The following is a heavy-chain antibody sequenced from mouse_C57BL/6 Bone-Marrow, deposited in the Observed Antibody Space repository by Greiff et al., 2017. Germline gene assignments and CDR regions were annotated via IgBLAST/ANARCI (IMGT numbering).Heavy chain of an antibody. V-gene: IGHV1-81*01. CDR1: GYTFTSYG. CDR3: ARFVFDY. Sequence: QVQLQQSGAELARPGASVKLSCKASGYTFTSYGISWVKQRTGQGLEWIGEIYPRSGNTYYNGKFKGKATLTADKSSSTAYMELRSLTSEDSAVYFCARFVFDYWGQGTTLTVSS. J-gene: IGHJ2*01. CDR2: IYPRSGNT.